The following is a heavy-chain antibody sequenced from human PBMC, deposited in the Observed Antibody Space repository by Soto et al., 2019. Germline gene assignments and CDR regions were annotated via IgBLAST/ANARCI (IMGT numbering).Heavy chain of an antibody. Sequence: HLQLQESGPGLVKPSETLSITCTVSGNSISDRNYYWGWIRQPPGKGLEWIGSIFYTGSTSYSPSLTGRVTISVDTSNIQFSLKVTSVTAAYTAIYFCATMTGFLVPTLEADYWGQGALVTVSS. V-gene: IGHV4-39*01. CDR1: GNSISDRNYY. CDR3: ATMTGFLVPTLEADY. J-gene: IGHJ4*02. CDR2: IFYTGST. D-gene: IGHD3-3*01.